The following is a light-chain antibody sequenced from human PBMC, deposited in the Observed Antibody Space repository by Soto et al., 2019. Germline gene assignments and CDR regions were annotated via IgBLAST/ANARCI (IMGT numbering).Light chain of an antibody. CDR3: QQRDDWPIT. CDR2: DAS. Sequence: EIVLTHSPATLSLSPVERATLSFSASQSVSSYLAWYQQKPGQAPRLLIYDASNRATGIPARFSGSGSGTDFTLAINRLEPDDFAVYYCQQRDDWPITFGQGTRLEI. CDR1: QSVSSY. J-gene: IGKJ5*01. V-gene: IGKV3-11*01.